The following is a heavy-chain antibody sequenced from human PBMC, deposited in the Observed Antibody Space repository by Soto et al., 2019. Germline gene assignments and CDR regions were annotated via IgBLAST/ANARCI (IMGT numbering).Heavy chain of an antibody. CDR3: ARDRNWKGCYGMDV. V-gene: IGHV4-59*01. CDR2: IYYSGST. D-gene: IGHD1-1*01. Sequence: SETLSLTCTVSGGTISSYYWSWIRQPPGKGLEWIGYIYYSGSTNYNPSLQSRVTISVDTSKNQFSLKLSSVTAADTAVYYCARDRNWKGCYGMDVWGQGTTVTVSS. J-gene: IGHJ6*02. CDR1: GGTISSYY.